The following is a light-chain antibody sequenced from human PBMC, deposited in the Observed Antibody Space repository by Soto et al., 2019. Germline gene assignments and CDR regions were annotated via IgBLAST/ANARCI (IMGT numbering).Light chain of an antibody. Sequence: EIVLTQSPGTLSLSPGERATLSCRASQSVSSSYLAWYQHKPGRAPRLLIDGISSRATGIPDRFSGSGSGTDFTLPISRLEPEDFAVYYCQQYDSLVTFGQGTKVEIK. V-gene: IGKV3-20*01. CDR2: GIS. J-gene: IGKJ1*01. CDR3: QQYDSLVT. CDR1: QSVSSSY.